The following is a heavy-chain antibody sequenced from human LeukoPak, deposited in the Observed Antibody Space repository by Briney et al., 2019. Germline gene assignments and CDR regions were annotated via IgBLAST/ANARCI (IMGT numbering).Heavy chain of an antibody. CDR3: ARNSGSPTYYFDY. Sequence: PGGSLRLSCAASGFTFSSYSMNWVRQAPGKGLEWVSSISSSSSYIYYADSVKGRFTISRDNAKNSLYLQMNSLRAEDTAVYYCARNSGSPTYYFDYWGQGTLVTVSP. J-gene: IGHJ4*02. D-gene: IGHD1-26*01. V-gene: IGHV3-21*01. CDR1: GFTFSSYS. CDR2: ISSSSSYI.